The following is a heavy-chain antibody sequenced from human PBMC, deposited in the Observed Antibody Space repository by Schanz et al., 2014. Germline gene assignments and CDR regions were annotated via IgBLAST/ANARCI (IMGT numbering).Heavy chain of an antibody. Sequence: EVQLVESGGGLVKPGGSLRLSCAASGFTFSSYGMNWVRQAPGKGLEWVSYISATSAKIDYADSVQGRFTISRDNAKNSLYLQMNGLRPEDTAFYYCAKALGLRPFDYWGQGTLVTVSS. CDR1: GFTFSSYG. J-gene: IGHJ4*02. D-gene: IGHD2-21*01. CDR2: ISATSAKI. V-gene: IGHV3-21*05. CDR3: AKALGLRPFDY.